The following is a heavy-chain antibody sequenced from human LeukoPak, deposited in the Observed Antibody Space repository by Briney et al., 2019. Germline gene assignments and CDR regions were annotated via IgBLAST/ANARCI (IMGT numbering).Heavy chain of an antibody. V-gene: IGHV4-39*01. D-gene: IGHD3-10*01. CDR3: ASYYTGEHYFQY. Sequence: KPSETLSLTCTVSGASVSGSAYYGGWIRQPPGKGLEWIASIYYSGTTYYNPSLKSRVTISADTSKNQFSLKLNSVTAADAVVYYCASYYTGEHYFQYLAQGTLFTVSS. CDR1: GASVSGSAYY. J-gene: IGHJ4*02. CDR2: IYYSGTT.